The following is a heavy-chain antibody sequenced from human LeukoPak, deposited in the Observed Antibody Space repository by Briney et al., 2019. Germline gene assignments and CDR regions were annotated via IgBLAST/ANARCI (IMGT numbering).Heavy chain of an antibody. D-gene: IGHD3-10*01. CDR1: GYTFTSYG. CDR2: ISAYNGNT. V-gene: IGHV1-18*01. Sequence: ASVKVSCKASGYTFTSYGISWVQQAPGQGLEWMGWISAYNGNTNYAQKLQGRVTMTTDTSTSTAYMELRSLRSDDTAVYYCARDPKVRGQYYYMDVWGKGTTVTVSS. J-gene: IGHJ6*03. CDR3: ARDPKVRGQYYYMDV.